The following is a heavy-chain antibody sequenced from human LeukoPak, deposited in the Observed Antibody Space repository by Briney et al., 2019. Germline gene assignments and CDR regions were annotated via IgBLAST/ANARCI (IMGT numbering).Heavy chain of an antibody. Sequence: GGSLRLSCAASGFTFSSYAMSWVRQAPGKGLEWVSAISGSGGSTYYADSVKGRFTISRDNSKNTLYLQMNSLKAEDTAVYYCAKDPSVAYYYDSSINWGQGTLVTVSS. CDR1: GFTFSSYA. V-gene: IGHV3-23*01. D-gene: IGHD3-22*01. CDR3: AKDPSVAYYYDSSIN. CDR2: ISGSGGST. J-gene: IGHJ4*02.